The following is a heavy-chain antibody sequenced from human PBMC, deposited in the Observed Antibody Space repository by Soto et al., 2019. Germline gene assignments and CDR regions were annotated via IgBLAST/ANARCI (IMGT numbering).Heavy chain of an antibody. CDR3: ATVSAYNSRAFDI. CDR1: GYSFTSFG. Sequence: QVHLVQSEAEVKKPGASVKVSCKASGYSFTSFGLSWVRQAPGQGLEWMGCISPNNGNTNYVRRLQDRVTMTTDTSTSTDYMDLRILISDDTAVYYCATVSAYNSRAFDIWGQGTMVTVS. J-gene: IGHJ3*02. CDR2: ISPNNGNT. V-gene: IGHV1-18*01. D-gene: IGHD6-13*01.